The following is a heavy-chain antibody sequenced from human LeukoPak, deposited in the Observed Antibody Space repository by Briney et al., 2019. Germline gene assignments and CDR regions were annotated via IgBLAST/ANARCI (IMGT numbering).Heavy chain of an antibody. V-gene: IGHV1-2*02. D-gene: IGHD3-22*01. CDR1: GYTFSGYY. J-gene: IGHJ5*02. CDR3: ARGYRPNTYYYDSSGYYPWFDP. CDR2: INPKSGGT. Sequence: ASVKVSCKASGYTFSGYYMHWVRQAPGQGLEWMGWINPKSGGTNEAQKFHDRVTMTRDTSIRTAYMELSSLRSEDTAVYYCARGYRPNTYYYDSSGYYPWFDPWGQGTLVTVSS.